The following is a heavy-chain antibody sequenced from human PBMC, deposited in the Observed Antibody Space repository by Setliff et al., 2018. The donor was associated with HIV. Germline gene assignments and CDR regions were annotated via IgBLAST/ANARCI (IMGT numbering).Heavy chain of an antibody. V-gene: IGHV2-5*02. J-gene: IGHJ4*02. CDR3: ARTYGSASKLDY. CDR2: VYWDDDK. D-gene: IGHD3-10*01. CDR1: GFSLDTRGVG. Sequence: SGPTLVNPTQTLTLTCSFSGFSLDTRGVGVTWIRQPPGRALEWLTIVYWDDDKRYSPSLKSRLSITKDTSKNQVVLTMANMDPVDTATYFCARTYGSASKLDYWGPGTLVTVSS.